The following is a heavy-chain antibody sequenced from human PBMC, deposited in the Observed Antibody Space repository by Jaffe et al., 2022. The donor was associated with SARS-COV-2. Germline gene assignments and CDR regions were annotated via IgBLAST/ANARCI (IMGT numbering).Heavy chain of an antibody. V-gene: IGHV3-48*02. Sequence: EVQLVESGGGLVQPGGSLRLSCAASGFTFSSYSMNWVRQAPGKGLEWVSYISSDSSTIEYADSVKGRFTISRDSAKNSLYLQMNSLRDEDTALYYCARDPGSSWTPAASDIWGQGTMVTVSS. CDR1: GFTFSSYS. J-gene: IGHJ3*02. CDR3: ARDPGSSWTPAASDI. D-gene: IGHD6-13*01. CDR2: ISSDSSTI.